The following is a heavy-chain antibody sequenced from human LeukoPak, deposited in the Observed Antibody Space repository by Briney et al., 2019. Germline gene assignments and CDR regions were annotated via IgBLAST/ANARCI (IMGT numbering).Heavy chain of an antibody. D-gene: IGHD3-3*01. CDR3: ARHCRRFLEWLLPNWFDP. J-gene: IGHJ5*02. CDR2: IYYSGST. Sequence: SETLSLTCTVSGGSISSSSYYWGWIRQPPGKGLEWIGSIYYSGSTYYNPSPKSRVTISVDTSKNQFSLKLSSVTAADTAVYYCARHCRRFLEWLLPNWFDPWGQGTLVTVSS. CDR1: GGSISSSSYY. V-gene: IGHV4-39*01.